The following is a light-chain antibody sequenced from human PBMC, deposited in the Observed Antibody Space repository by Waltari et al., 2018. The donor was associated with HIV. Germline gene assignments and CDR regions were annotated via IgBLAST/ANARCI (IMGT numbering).Light chain of an antibody. V-gene: IGKV3-15*01. J-gene: IGKJ1*01. Sequence: ETLMPQSPATVSASPGEGVTLLCRASQTVGANVAWYKQKVGQAPRLLVFGASTRATAIPDRLHGSGSGTEFTLTINSLQSEDFGVYYCQQYNRWPWTFGQGTRVEV. CDR3: QQYNRWPWT. CDR2: GAS. CDR1: QTVGAN.